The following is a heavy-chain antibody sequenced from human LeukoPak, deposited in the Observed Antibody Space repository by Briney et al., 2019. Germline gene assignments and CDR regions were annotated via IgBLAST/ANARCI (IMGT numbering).Heavy chain of an antibody. CDR3: ARGSRSGGSCYGY. D-gene: IGHD2-15*01. J-gene: IGHJ4*02. V-gene: IGHV4-4*02. Sequence: SGTLSLTCAVSGGSISSSNWWSWVRQPPGKGLEWIGEIYHSGSTNYNPSLKSRVTISVDTSKNQFSLKLSSVTAADTAVYYCARGSRSGGSCYGYWGQGTLVTVSS. CDR2: IYHSGST. CDR1: GGSISSSNW.